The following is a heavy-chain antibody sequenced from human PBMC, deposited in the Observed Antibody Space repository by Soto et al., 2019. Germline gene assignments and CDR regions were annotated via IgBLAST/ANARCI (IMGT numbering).Heavy chain of an antibody. Sequence: QVQLQESGPGLVKPSETLSLSCNVSGGSISSDDFFWSWVRHHPARGLEWIGYIYHIGTTYYNPSLQSRITISVDTSKNQVSLKLRSVTAADTAVYFCAIDEYHGSGLSGGMDVWGQGTAVTVS. CDR3: AIDEYHGSGLSGGMDV. D-gene: IGHD3-10*01. V-gene: IGHV4-31*03. CDR1: GGSISSDDFF. J-gene: IGHJ6*02. CDR2: IYHIGTT.